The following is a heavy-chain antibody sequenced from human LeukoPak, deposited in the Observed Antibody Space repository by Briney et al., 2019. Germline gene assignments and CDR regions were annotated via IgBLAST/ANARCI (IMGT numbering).Heavy chain of an antibody. V-gene: IGHV3-11*01. CDR1: GFSFSDYY. D-gene: IGHD6-19*01. CDR3: ARGSGWYWDFYYYMDV. J-gene: IGHJ6*03. Sequence: GGSLRLSCAASGFSFSDYYMTWIRQAPGKGLEWISYISRSGSDTTIFCADSVKGRFTISRDNAKNSLYLQMNSLRAEDTAVYYCARGSGWYWDFYYYMDVWGKGTTVIISS. CDR2: ISRSGSDTTI.